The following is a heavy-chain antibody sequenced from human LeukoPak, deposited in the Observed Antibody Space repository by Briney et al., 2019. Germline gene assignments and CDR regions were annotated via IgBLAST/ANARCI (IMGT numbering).Heavy chain of an antibody. V-gene: IGHV1-2*06. D-gene: IGHD5-18*01. Sequence: GASVKVSCKASGYTFTSYYMHWVRQAPGQGLEWMGRINPNSGGTNYAQKFQGRVTMTRDTSISTAYMELSRLRSDDTAVYYCATAGRYSYGARPDYWGQGTLVTVSS. CDR3: ATAGRYSYGARPDY. CDR1: GYTFTSYY. CDR2: INPNSGGT. J-gene: IGHJ4*02.